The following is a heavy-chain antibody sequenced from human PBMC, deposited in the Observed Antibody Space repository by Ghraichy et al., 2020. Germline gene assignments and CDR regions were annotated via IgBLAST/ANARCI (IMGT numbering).Heavy chain of an antibody. D-gene: IGHD3-3*01. CDR1: GFTFSNAW. CDR2: IKTKTDSGTT. CDR3: TTDPSPWGSGYYTGGPY. Sequence: GGSLRLSCAASGFTFSNAWMNWVRQAPGKGLEWVGRIKTKTDSGTTDYAAPVKGRFIMSRDDSKNTLYLQMNSLKTEDTAVYYCTTDPSPWGSGYYTGGPYWGQGTLVTVSS. V-gene: IGHV3-15*01. J-gene: IGHJ4*02.